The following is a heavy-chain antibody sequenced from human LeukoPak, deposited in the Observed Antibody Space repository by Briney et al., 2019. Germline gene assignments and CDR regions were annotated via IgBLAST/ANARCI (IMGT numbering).Heavy chain of an antibody. CDR2: FSTSSGTI. V-gene: IGHV3-48*01. CDR1: VYTFSSYS. D-gene: IGHD2-2*01. Sequence: GGSLRLSCAASVYTFSSYSMDWVRQAPGKRLEWISYFSTSSGTISYADSVKGRFTISRDNAKNSLYLQMNSLRAEDTAVYYCVRDSMYAFDMWGQGTMVTVSS. J-gene: IGHJ3*02. CDR3: VRDSMYAFDM.